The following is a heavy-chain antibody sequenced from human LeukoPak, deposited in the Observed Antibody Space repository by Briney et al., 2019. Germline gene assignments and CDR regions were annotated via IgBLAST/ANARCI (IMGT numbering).Heavy chain of an antibody. Sequence: GSLGLSCSASGFTFTDYSMSWVRQAPGKGLEWVSIISRVSTYIYYADSVKGRFTVSRDNAKSSLYLQMISLRAEDTAVYFCAREGGDGDYYYYMDVWGKGTTVTVSS. CDR3: AREGGDGDYYYYMDV. V-gene: IGHV3-21*01. J-gene: IGHJ6*03. CDR2: ISRVSTYI. D-gene: IGHD2-21*02. CDR1: GFTFTDYS.